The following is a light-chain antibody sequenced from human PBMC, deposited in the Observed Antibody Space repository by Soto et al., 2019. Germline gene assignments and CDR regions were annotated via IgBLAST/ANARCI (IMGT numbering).Light chain of an antibody. CDR1: SSDVGDFNY. Sequence: QSALTQPASVSGSPGRSVTISCTGSSSDVGDFNYVSWYQHLPGRAPKLIIYDVTNRPSGISYRFSASKSGRTASLTISGLQAEDEADYSCSSYSSSSTHVVFGGGTKVTV. V-gene: IGLV2-14*03. CDR3: SSYSSSSTHVV. J-gene: IGLJ2*01. CDR2: DVT.